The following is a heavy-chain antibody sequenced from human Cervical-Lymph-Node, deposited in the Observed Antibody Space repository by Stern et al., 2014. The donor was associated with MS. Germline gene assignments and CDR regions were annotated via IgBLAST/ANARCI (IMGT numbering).Heavy chain of an antibody. CDR2: INMDGSKT. CDR1: GFTFNKFW. CDR3: ARDYGGYFDN. V-gene: IGHV3-74*01. Sequence: VQLVESGGGVVQPGGSLRLSCGVSGFTFNKFWMHWVRQVPGMGLMWVSRINMDGSKTDYADSVQGRFTISRDNTKDTVYLQMDSLRPDDTAVYYCARDYGGYFDNWGQGTLVTVSP. J-gene: IGHJ4*02. D-gene: IGHD4/OR15-4a*01.